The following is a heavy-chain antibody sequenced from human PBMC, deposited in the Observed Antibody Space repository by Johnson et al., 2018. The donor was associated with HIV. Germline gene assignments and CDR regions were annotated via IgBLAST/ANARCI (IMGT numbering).Heavy chain of an antibody. V-gene: IGHV3-20*04. J-gene: IGHJ3*02. CDR3: ARDLRTASGWFGGMSRCAFDI. D-gene: IGHD6-19*01. CDR1: GFTFDDYG. Sequence: VQLVESGGGVVRPGGSLRLSCAASGFTFDDYGMSWVRQAPGKGLEWVSAINWNGDHTGYTDSVKGRFTISRDNAKNSLYLQINSLRVEDTAMYYCARDLRTASGWFGGMSRCAFDIWGQGTMVTVSS. CDR2: INWNGDHT.